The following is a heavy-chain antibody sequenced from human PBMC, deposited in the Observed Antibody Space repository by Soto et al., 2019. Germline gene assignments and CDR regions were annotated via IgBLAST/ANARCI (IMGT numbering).Heavy chain of an antibody. CDR1: GGSISSGGYY. Sequence: PSETLSLTCTVSGGSISSGGYYWSWIRQHPGKGLEWIGYIYYSGSTYYNPSLKSRVTISVDTSKNQFSLKLSSVTAADTAVYYCAREALCYGDYDDWFDPWGQGTLVTVSS. CDR3: AREALCYGDYDDWFDP. D-gene: IGHD4-17*01. V-gene: IGHV4-31*03. J-gene: IGHJ5*02. CDR2: IYYSGST.